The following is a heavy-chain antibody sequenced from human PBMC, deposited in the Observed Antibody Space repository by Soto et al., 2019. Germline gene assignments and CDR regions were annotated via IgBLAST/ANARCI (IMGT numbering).Heavy chain of an antibody. CDR3: ARLGVHDFWSGYGFDP. J-gene: IGHJ5*02. V-gene: IGHV5-10-1*01. D-gene: IGHD3-3*01. CDR2: IDPSDSYT. Sequence: RGESLKISCKGSGYSFTSYWISWVRQMPGKGLEWMGRIDPSDSYTNYSPSFQGHVTISADKSISTAYLQWSSLKASDTAMYYCARLGVHDFWSGYGFDPWGQGTLVTVSS. CDR1: GYSFTSYW.